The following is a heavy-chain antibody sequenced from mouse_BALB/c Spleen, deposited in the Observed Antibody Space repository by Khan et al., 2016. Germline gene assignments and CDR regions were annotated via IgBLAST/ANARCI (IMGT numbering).Heavy chain of an antibody. V-gene: IGHV10-1*02. CDR1: GFTFNIYA. Sequence: EVQLVESGGGLVQPKGSLKLSCAASGFTFNIYAMNWVRQAPGKGLEWVARIRSKSNNYVTYYADSVKDRFTISRDDSQSMLYLQMNNLKTEDTAIYYCVRQNLRWYFDVWGAGTTVTVSS. D-gene: IGHD1-1*01. CDR3: VRQNLRWYFDV. J-gene: IGHJ1*01. CDR2: IRSKSNNYVT.